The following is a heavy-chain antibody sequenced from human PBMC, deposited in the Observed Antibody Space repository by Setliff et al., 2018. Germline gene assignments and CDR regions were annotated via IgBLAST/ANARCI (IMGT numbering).Heavy chain of an antibody. CDR2: FDPEDGET. CDR3: RLLWFGELSYDAFDI. Sequence: ASVKVSCKVSGYTLTELSMHWVRQAPGKGLEWMGGFDPEDGETIYAQKFQGRVTMTEDTSTDTAYMELSSLRCEDTAVYYCRLLWFGELSYDAFDIWGQGTMVTVS. D-gene: IGHD3-10*01. V-gene: IGHV1-24*01. J-gene: IGHJ3*02. CDR1: GYTLTELS.